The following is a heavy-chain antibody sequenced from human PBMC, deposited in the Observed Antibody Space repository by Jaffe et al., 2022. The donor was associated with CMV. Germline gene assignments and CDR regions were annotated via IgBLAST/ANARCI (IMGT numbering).Heavy chain of an antibody. J-gene: IGHJ5*02. CDR3: ARDLPTGTTKVSWFDP. CDR2: IWYDGSNK. CDR1: GFTFSSYG. Sequence: QVQLVESGGGVVQPGRSLRLSCAASGFTFSSYGMHWVRQAPGKGLEWVAVIWYDGSNKYYADSVKGRFTISRDNSKNTLYLQMNSLRAEDTAVYYCARDLPTGTTKVSWFDPWGQGTLVTVSS. D-gene: IGHD1-7*01. V-gene: IGHV3-33*08.